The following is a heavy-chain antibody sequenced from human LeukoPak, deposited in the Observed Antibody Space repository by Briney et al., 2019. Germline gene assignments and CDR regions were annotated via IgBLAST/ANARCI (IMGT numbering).Heavy chain of an antibody. V-gene: IGHV4-59*01. CDR3: ARRGVKTTRFDY. CDR1: GGSINTYY. J-gene: IGHJ4*02. CDR2: LYNSGTT. D-gene: IGHD1-1*01. Sequence: SETLSLTCTVSGGSINTYYWSWIRQPPGKGLEWIGYLYNSGTTNYNPSPKSRVSISGDTSKNQFSLKLISVTAADTAVYYCARRGVKTTRFDYWGQGILVTVSS.